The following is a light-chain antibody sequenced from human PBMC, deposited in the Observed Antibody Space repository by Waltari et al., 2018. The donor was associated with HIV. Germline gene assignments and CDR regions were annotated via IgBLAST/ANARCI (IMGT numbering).Light chain of an antibody. CDR3: QQYGRSPTA. CDR1: QTLTSTS. V-gene: IGKV3-20*01. Sequence: EIVLTQSPATLYLSAGERATLSCKASQTLTSTSLAWYQQRPGQAPRLLIYGASSRVTGIPDRFSGSGSVTDFSLNITRLQPEDFAMYYCQQYGRSPTAFGGGTKVQMK. CDR2: GAS. J-gene: IGKJ4*01.